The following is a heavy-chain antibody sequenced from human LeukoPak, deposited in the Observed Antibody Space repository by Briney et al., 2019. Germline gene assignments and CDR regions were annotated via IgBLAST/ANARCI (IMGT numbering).Heavy chain of an antibody. CDR2: IYYSGST. Sequence: SETLSLTCTVSGGSISSYYWSWIRQPPGKGLEWIGYIYYSGSTDYNPSLKSRVTISVDTSKNQFSLKLSSVTAADTAVYYCARGGWSLNYWGQGTLVTVSS. CDR1: GGSISSYY. D-gene: IGHD2-15*01. J-gene: IGHJ4*02. CDR3: ARGGWSLNY. V-gene: IGHV4-59*01.